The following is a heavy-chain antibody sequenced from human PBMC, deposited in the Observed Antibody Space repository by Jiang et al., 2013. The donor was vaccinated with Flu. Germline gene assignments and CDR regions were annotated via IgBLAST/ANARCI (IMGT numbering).Heavy chain of an antibody. V-gene: IGHV3-23*01. D-gene: IGHD6-19*01. CDR3: ARYSSGSAFDI. CDR2: ISGSGGST. J-gene: IGHJ3*02. Sequence: AISGSGGSTYYADSVKGRFTISRDNSKNTLYLQMNSLRAEDTAVYYCARYSSGSAFDIWGQGTMVTVSS.